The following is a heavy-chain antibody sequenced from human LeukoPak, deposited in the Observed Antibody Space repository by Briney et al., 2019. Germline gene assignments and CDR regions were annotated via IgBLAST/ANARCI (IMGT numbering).Heavy chain of an antibody. J-gene: IGHJ6*03. CDR3: ARAVDTNYYYYYMDV. V-gene: IGHV4-59*01. CDR1: GGSISSYY. D-gene: IGHD2-15*01. Sequence: SETLSLTCTVSGGSISSYYWSWIRQPPGKGLEWIGYIYYSGSTNYNPSLKSRVTISVDTSKNQFSLKLSSVTAVDTAVYYCARAVDTNYYYYYMDVWGKGTTVTVSS. CDR2: IYYSGST.